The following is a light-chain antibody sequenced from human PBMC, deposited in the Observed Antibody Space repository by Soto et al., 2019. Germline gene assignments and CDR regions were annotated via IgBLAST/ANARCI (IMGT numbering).Light chain of an antibody. CDR1: QNIRDN. V-gene: IGKV3-15*01. CDR2: GAS. CDR3: QQYNNFPLI. Sequence: LITQSPATLSVSPGDRTNFSCRASQNIRDNLAWYQHKAGRTPRLLIYGASTRAPGIPARFSGAGSGTQFSLTLSNLQSEDFATYYCQQYNNFPLIFGGGTKVEIK. J-gene: IGKJ4*01.